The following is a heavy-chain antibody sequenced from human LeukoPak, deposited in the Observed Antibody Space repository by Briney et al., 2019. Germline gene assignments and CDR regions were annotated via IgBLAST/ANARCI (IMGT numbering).Heavy chain of an antibody. Sequence: GGSLRLSCAASGFTFSSYAMHWVRQAPGKGLEWVAVISYDGSNKYYADSVKGRFTISRDNSKNTLYLQMNSLRAEDTAVYYCARAPVPLWPDAFDIWGQGTMVTVSS. J-gene: IGHJ3*02. D-gene: IGHD3-10*01. V-gene: IGHV3-30*04. CDR1: GFTFSSYA. CDR2: ISYDGSNK. CDR3: ARAPVPLWPDAFDI.